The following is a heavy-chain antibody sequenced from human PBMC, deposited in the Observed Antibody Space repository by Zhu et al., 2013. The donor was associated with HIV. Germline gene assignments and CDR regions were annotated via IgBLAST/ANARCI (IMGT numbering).Heavy chain of an antibody. D-gene: IGHD2-15*01. CDR2: IIPIFGTA. CDR3: AREILGYCSGGSCGGVLDP. J-gene: IGHJ5*02. V-gene: IGHV1-69*01. Sequence: QVQLVQSGAEVKKPGSSVKVSCKASGGTFSSYAISWARQAPGQGLEWMGGIIPIFGTANYAQKFQGRVTITADESTSTAYMELSSLRSEDTAVYYCAREILGYCSGGSCGGVLDPWGQGTLVTVSS. CDR1: GGTFSSYA.